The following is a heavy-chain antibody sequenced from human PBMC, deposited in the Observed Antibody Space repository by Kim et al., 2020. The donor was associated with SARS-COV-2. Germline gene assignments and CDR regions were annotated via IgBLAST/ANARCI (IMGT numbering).Heavy chain of an antibody. CDR3: ASVDPSVPFDY. Sequence: GGSLRLSCAASGFTFTGSVMYWVRRASGKGLEWVGRIRSKANSYATAYAASVKGRFTISRDDSRNTAYLQMNSLKTEDTALYYCASVDPSVPFDYWGQGTLVTVSS. CDR1: GFTFTGSV. J-gene: IGHJ4*02. D-gene: IGHD5-12*01. CDR2: IRSKANSYAT. V-gene: IGHV3-73*01.